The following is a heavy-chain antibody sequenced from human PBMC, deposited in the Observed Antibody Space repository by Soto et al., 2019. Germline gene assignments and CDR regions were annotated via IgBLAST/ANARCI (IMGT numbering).Heavy chain of an antibody. D-gene: IGHD2-8*01. J-gene: IGHJ4*02. CDR2: IHASGDV. Sequence: EVRLAESGGGLVQPGGSLRLCCATSGVTVTYNHMTWVRQAPGKGLEWVTYIHASGDVYYADSVKGRVTISRDNFDNTVSLQMNSLRAEDTALYYCAAGMDNAKIHYWGQGTLVTVSS. CDR3: AAGMDNAKIHY. V-gene: IGHV3-66*01. CDR1: GVTVTYNH.